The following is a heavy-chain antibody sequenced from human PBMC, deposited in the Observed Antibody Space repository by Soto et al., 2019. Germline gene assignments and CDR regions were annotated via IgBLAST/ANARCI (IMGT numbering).Heavy chain of an antibody. J-gene: IGHJ6*02. D-gene: IGHD2-2*01. CDR1: GFTFTTYS. V-gene: IGHV3-21*02. CDR2: IGSSSNYI. CDR3: ATLTYCSSVSCPNYYYVMDV. Sequence: EVQLVESGGGLVMPGGSLRLSCAAPGFTFTTYSLTWVRQAPGKGLEWVASIGSSSNYIYYADSVKGRFTISRDNAKNSLFLQMNSLRAEDTAVYYCATLTYCSSVSCPNYYYVMDVWGQGTTVTVSS.